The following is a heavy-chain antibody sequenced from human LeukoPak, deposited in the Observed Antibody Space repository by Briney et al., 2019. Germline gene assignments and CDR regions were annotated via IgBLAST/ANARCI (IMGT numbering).Heavy chain of an antibody. V-gene: IGHV3-30*18. CDR2: ISYDGSNK. CDR3: AKPSFGGSYYFFDY. J-gene: IGHJ4*02. CDR1: GFTFSSYG. D-gene: IGHD2-15*01. Sequence: PGRSLRLSCAASGFTFSSYGMHWVRQAPGKGLEWVAVISYDGSNKYYADSVKGRFTISRDNSKNTLYLQMNSLRAEDTAVYYCAKPSFGGSYYFFDYWGQGTPVTVSS.